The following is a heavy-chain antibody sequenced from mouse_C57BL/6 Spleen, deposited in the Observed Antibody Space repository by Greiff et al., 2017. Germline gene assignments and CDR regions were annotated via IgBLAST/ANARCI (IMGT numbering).Heavy chain of an antibody. CDR1: GYSFTSYW. D-gene: IGHD3-3*01. CDR2: IDPSDSYT. J-gene: IGHJ3*01. CDR3: ARWGQLPY. V-gene: IGHV1-50*01. Sequence: VQLQQPGAELVKPGASVKLSCKASGYSFTSYWMQWVKQRPGQGLEWIGEIDPSDSYTNYNQKFKGKATLTVYTSASTAYMQLSSLTSEDSAVYYCARWGQLPYWGQGTLVTVSA.